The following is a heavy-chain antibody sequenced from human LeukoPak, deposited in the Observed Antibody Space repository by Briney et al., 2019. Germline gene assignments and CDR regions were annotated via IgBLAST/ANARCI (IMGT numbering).Heavy chain of an antibody. CDR1: GGSFSGYY. Sequence: SETLSLTCAVSGGSFSGYYWSWIRQPPGKGLEWIGEINHSGSTNYNPSLKSRVTISVDTSKNQFSLKLSSVTAADTAVYYCARRAGLRAFSFDYWGQGTLVTVSS. J-gene: IGHJ4*02. D-gene: IGHD6-19*01. CDR2: INHSGST. V-gene: IGHV4-34*01. CDR3: ARRAGLRAFSFDY.